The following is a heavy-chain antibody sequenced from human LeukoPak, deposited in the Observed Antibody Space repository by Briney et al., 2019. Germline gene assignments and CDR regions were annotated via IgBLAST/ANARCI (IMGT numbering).Heavy chain of an antibody. V-gene: IGHV4-39*01. J-gene: IGHJ4*02. D-gene: IGHD3-3*01. CDR1: GGSIISSNYY. CDR2: IYQSGSVSS. Sequence: SGTLSLTCSVSGGSIISSNYYWGWIRQPPGKGLEWIVSIYQSGSVSSYYNPSLKSRVTISGDTSKNLFSLRLSSVTAADTAVYYCVSTLRFLPYRRFDYWGQGTVVTVPS. CDR3: VSTLRFLPYRRFDY.